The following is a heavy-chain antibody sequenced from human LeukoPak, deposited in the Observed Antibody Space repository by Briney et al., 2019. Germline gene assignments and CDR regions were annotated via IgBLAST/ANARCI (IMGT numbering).Heavy chain of an antibody. CDR2: TSSYNGKT. CDR1: GYTFTNYG. D-gene: IGHD2-8*01. V-gene: IGHV1-18*03. Sequence: ASVKVSCKAFGYTFTNYGITWVRQVAGQGLEWMGWTSSYNGKTHYVQKFQGRVAMSADPSTNTAYMELRSLTSDDMGIYYCARDPPRSATVWAFDIWGQGTMVTVSS. CDR3: ARDPPRSATVWAFDI. J-gene: IGHJ3*02.